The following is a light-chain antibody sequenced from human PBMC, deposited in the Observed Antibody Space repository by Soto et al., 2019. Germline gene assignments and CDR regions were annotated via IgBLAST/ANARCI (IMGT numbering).Light chain of an antibody. CDR1: QGVSSTY. J-gene: IGKJ1*01. CDR3: QQYGSSGT. Sequence: VFTDCRGPLPFPLGERAGHSCRASQGVSSTYLAWYQQKPGQAPRLLIYGASFRATGIPDRFSGSGSGTDFTLTISRLEPEDFAVYYCQQYGSSGTFGQGTKVDNK. CDR2: GAS. V-gene: IGKV3-20*01.